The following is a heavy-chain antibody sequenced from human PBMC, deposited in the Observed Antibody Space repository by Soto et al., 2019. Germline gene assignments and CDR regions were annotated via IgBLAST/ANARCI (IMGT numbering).Heavy chain of an antibody. Sequence: EVQLVESGGGLIQPGGSLRLSCAASGFTVSSNYMSWVRQAPGKGLEWVSVIYSGGSTYYADSVKGRFTISRDNSKYTLYLQMNSLRAEDTAVYYCARAEPSIFGVVAKVGYYYGMDVWGQGTTVTVSS. CDR3: ARAEPSIFGVVAKVGYYYGMDV. D-gene: IGHD3-3*01. CDR2: IYSGGST. CDR1: GFTVSSNY. V-gene: IGHV3-53*01. J-gene: IGHJ6*02.